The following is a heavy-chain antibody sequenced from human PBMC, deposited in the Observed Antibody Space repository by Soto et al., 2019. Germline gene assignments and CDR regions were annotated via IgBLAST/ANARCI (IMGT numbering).Heavy chain of an antibody. J-gene: IGHJ6*03. CDR1: GFTFSSYG. D-gene: IGHD6-19*01. CDR2: ISYDGSNK. Sequence: GSLRLSCAASGFTFSSYGMHWVRQAPGKGLEWVAVISYDGSNKYYADSVKGRFTISRDNSKNTPYLQMNSLRAEDTAVYYCAKTTQQWLVGYYMDVWGKGTTVTVSS. V-gene: IGHV3-30*18. CDR3: AKTTQQWLVGYYMDV.